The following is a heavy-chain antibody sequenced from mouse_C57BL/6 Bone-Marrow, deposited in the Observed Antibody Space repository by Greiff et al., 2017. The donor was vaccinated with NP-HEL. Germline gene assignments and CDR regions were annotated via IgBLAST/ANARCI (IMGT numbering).Heavy chain of an antibody. Sequence: EVQLQQSGAELVRPGASVKLSCTASGFNIKDYYMHWVKQRPEQGLEWIGRIDPEDGDTEYAPKFQGKATMTAATSSNTAYLQLSSLTSEDTAVYYCTTVYYYGTRDYAMDYWGQGTSVTVSS. CDR3: TTVYYYGTRDYAMDY. CDR2: IDPEDGDT. J-gene: IGHJ4*01. D-gene: IGHD1-1*01. CDR1: GFNIKDYY. V-gene: IGHV14-1*01.